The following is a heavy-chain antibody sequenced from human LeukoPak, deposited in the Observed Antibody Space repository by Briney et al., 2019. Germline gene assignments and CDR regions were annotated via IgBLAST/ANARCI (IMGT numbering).Heavy chain of an antibody. CDR3: ARAPGPMAAAGTPNWFDP. D-gene: IGHD6-13*01. J-gene: IGHJ5*02. CDR2: ISSSSSYI. V-gene: IGHV3-21*01. CDR1: GFTFSSYS. Sequence: GGSLRLSCVASGFTFSSYSMNWVRQAPGKGLEWVSSISSSSSYIYYADSVKGRFTISRDNAKNSLYLQMNSLRAEDTAVYYCARAPGPMAAAGTPNWFDPWGQGTLVTVSS.